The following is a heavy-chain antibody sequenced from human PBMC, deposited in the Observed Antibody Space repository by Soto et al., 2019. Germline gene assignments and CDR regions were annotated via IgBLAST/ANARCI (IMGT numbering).Heavy chain of an antibody. CDR3: ARGRTRALDY. CDR1: GYIFTSQG. J-gene: IGHJ4*02. Sequence: QIQLVQSGAEVKKPGASVKVSCKASGYIFTSQGISWVRQAPGQGLEWMGWISTYNGNPNYAQKLQGRVNMTTNTSTTTAVLELRSLTSDDTAVYYCARGRTRALDYWGKGTPVIVSS. V-gene: IGHV1-18*01. D-gene: IGHD1-7*01. CDR2: ISTYNGNP.